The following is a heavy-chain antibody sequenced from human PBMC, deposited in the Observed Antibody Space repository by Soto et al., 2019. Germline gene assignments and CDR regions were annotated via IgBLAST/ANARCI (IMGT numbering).Heavy chain of an antibody. J-gene: IGHJ4*02. CDR1: GYTFASYA. CDR3: ARDPPPPDY. V-gene: IGHV1-18*01. Sequence: QVQLVQSGAEVKKPGASVKVSCKASGYTFASYAISWMRQAPGQGLAWMGWISAYNGNTNYAQKLQGRVTMTTDTSTRTAYMGLRSLRSDDTAVYYCARDPPPPDYWGQGTLVTVSS. CDR2: ISAYNGNT.